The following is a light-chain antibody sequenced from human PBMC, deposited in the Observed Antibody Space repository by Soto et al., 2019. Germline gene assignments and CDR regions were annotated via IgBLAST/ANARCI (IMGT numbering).Light chain of an antibody. CDR1: SSDVGAYNY. Sequence: QYALTQPASVSGSPGQSITISCTGTSSDVGAYNYVSWYQQHPGKAPKLMIFEVSDRPSGVSNRFSGSKSGNTASLTISGLQAEDEADYYCSSYTSSNTLVFGGVTKVTVL. CDR2: EVS. J-gene: IGLJ2*01. V-gene: IGLV2-14*01. CDR3: SSYTSSNTLV.